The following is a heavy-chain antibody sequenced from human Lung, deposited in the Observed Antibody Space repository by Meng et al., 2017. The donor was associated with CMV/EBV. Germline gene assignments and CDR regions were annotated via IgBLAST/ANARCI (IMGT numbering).Heavy chain of an antibody. CDR2: MNHSGCT. CDR1: GGSFSRYD. CDR3: VGGDYVDHFYGLAV. J-gene: IGHJ6*02. Sequence: XXSLTXGVFGGSFSRYDWFWTRQPPGKGLVWIGEMNHSGCTNYNPSLKSRVTISVDASKKQFSLKVSPVTAADTAVYYCVGGDYVDHFYGLAVWGQGTXVTVSS. V-gene: IGHV4-34*01. D-gene: IGHD3-16*01.